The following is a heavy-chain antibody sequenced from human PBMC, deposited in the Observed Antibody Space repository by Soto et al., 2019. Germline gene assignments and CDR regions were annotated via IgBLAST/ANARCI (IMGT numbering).Heavy chain of an antibody. CDR2: INHSGST. D-gene: IGHD3-22*01. J-gene: IGHJ4*02. V-gene: IGHV4-34*01. Sequence: SETLSLTCAVYVGSFSGYYWSWIRQPPGKGLEWIGEINHSGSTNYNPSLKSRVTISVDTSKNQFSLKLSSVTAADTAVYYCARVSRYYYDSSGYYYFDYWGQGTLVTVSS. CDR3: ARVSRYYYDSSGYYYFDY. CDR1: VGSFSGYY.